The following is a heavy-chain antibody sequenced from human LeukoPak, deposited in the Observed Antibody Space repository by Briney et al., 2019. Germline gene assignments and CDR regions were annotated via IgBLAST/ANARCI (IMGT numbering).Heavy chain of an antibody. Sequence: SVKVSCKASGFTFTSSAMQWVRQARGRSLEWIGWIVVGSGNTNYAQKFQERVTITRDMSTSTAYMELSSLRSEDTAVYYCAAGGVVSHSDYWGQGTLVTVSS. J-gene: IGHJ4*02. CDR2: IVVGSGNT. CDR1: GFTFTSSA. D-gene: IGHD3-22*01. CDR3: AAGGVVSHSDY. V-gene: IGHV1-58*02.